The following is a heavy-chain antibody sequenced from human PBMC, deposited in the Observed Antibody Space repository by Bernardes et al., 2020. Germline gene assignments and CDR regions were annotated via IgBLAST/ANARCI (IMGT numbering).Heavy chain of an antibody. CDR3: ARDLSGGVRVLSWFDP. CDR1: GGTFSSYG. J-gene: IGHJ5*02. D-gene: IGHD3-16*01. Sequence: SVKVSCKASGGTFSSYGISWVRQAPGQGLQWMGRINPILGIAKHAQEFQGRVTITADRSTSTAYMELSSLTSEDTAVYYCARDLSGGVRVLSWFDPWGQGTLITVSS. CDR2: INPILGIA. V-gene: IGHV1-69*04.